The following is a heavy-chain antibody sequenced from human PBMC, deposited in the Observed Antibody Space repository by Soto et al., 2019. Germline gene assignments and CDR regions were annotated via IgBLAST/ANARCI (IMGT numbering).Heavy chain of an antibody. Sequence: GASVKVSCKASGYTFTSYGISWVRQAPGQGLEWMGIINPSGGTTNYAQKFQGRVTITADESTSTAYMELSSLRSEDTAVYYCARLRGDLYYYYGMDVWGQGTTVTVSS. CDR1: GYTFTSYG. J-gene: IGHJ6*02. D-gene: IGHD3-3*01. V-gene: IGHV1-69*11. CDR2: INPSGGTT. CDR3: ARLRGDLYYYYGMDV.